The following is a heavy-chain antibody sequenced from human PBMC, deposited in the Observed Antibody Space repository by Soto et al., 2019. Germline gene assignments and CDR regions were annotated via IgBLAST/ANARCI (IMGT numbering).Heavy chain of an antibody. J-gene: IGHJ2*01. Sequence: QVQLVQSGAEVKKPGSSVKVSCKASGGTFSSYAISWVRQAPGQGLEWMGGIIPIFGTANHAQKFQGRVTITEDESTSTADMELSSLRSEDTAVYYCARVVTVVKSFHYWYFDLWGRGTLVTVSS. CDR2: IIPIFGTA. CDR3: ARVVTVVKSFHYWYFDL. V-gene: IGHV1-69*12. CDR1: GGTFSSYA. D-gene: IGHD2-15*01.